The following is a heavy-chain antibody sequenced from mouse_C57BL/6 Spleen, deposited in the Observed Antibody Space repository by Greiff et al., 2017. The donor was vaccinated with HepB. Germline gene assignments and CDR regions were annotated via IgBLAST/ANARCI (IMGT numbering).Heavy chain of an antibody. V-gene: IGHV1-64*01. D-gene: IGHD5-5*01. Sequence: QVQLQQPGAELVKPGASVKLSCKASGYTFTSYWMHWVKQRPGQGLEWIGMIHPNSGSTNYNEKFKGKATLTADKSSSTAYMQLSSLTSEDSAVYFCARGDYHWYFDVWGTGTTVTVSS. CDR2: IHPNSGST. CDR1: GYTFTSYW. J-gene: IGHJ1*03. CDR3: ARGDYHWYFDV.